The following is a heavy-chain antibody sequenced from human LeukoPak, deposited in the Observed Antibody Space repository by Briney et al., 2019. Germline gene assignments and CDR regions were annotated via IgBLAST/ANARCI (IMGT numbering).Heavy chain of an antibody. J-gene: IGHJ6*04. D-gene: IGHD4-17*01. CDR2: INHSGST. CDR3: ARGHTVTTYYYYYGMDV. CDR1: GGSLSGYY. V-gene: IGHV4-34*01. Sequence: PSETLSLTCAVYGGSLSGYYWSWLRQPPGKGLEWIGEINHSGSTNYNPSLKSRVTISVDTSKNQFSLKLSSVTAADTAVYYCARGHTVTTYYYYYGMDVWGKGTTVTVSS.